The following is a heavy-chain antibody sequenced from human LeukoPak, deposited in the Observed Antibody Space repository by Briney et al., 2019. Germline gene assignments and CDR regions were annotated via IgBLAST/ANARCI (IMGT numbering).Heavy chain of an antibody. V-gene: IGHV4-59*01. CDR3: ARVYDFFDP. CDR1: GGSISSYY. Sequence: PSETLSLTCTVSGGSISSYYWSWIRQPPGRGLEWIGYIYYSGSTNYNPSLKSRVTISVDTSKNQFSLKLSSVTAADTAVYYCARVYDFFDPWGQGTLVTVSS. J-gene: IGHJ5*02. D-gene: IGHD3-3*01. CDR2: IYYSGST.